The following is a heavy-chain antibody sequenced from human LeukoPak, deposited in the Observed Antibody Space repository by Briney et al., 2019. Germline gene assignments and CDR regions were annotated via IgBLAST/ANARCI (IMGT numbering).Heavy chain of an antibody. J-gene: IGHJ5*02. CDR2: LSWESRDI. CDR1: GFTFRDYS. CDR3: VRGLKYNWNLAANYFDA. D-gene: IGHD1-1*01. Sequence: GGSLRLSCAASGFTFRDYSTHWVGQGPGEGLEWGSGLSWESRDIHYADSVKGRFTISRDNAGDSLYLQMNNLRPEDTAFYFCVRGLKYNWNLAANYFDAWGQGTLVTVSS. V-gene: IGHV3-9*01.